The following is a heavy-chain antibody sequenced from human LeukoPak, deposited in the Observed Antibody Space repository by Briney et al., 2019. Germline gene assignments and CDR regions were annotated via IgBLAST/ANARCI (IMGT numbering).Heavy chain of an antibody. Sequence: ASVKVSCKASGYTFTGYYMHWVRQAPGQGLEWMGWINPNSGGTNYAQKFQGRVTMTRDTFISTAYMELSRLRSDDTPVYYCARDGEQPMVGFVCWFDPWGQGTLVTVSS. D-gene: IGHD1-26*01. CDR3: ARDGEQPMVGFVCWFDP. CDR2: INPNSGGT. V-gene: IGHV1-2*02. J-gene: IGHJ5*02. CDR1: GYTFTGYY.